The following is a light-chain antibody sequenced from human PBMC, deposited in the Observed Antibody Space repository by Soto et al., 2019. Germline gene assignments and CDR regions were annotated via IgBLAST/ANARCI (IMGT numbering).Light chain of an antibody. CDR1: QSVSSSS. V-gene: IGKV3-20*01. CDR3: QQYGYSPWT. CDR2: GTS. J-gene: IGKJ1*01. Sequence: DILLTPSPFTLSLFAGERAPLSCRASQSVSSSSLAWYQQRPGQAPRLLIYGTSSRATGIPDRFSGSGSGTDFTLTISRLEPEDFAVYYCQQYGYSPWTFGQGTKVDIK.